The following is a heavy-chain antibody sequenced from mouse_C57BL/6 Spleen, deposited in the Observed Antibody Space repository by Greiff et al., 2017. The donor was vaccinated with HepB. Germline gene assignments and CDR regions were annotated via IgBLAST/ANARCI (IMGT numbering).Heavy chain of an antibody. Sequence: EVKLVESGGGLVKPGGSLKLSCAASGFTFSDYGMHWVRQAPEKGLEWVAYISSGSSTIYYADTVKGRFTISRDNAKNTLFLQMTSLRSEDTAMYYCARGPRAGYWYFDVWGTGTTVTVSS. D-gene: IGHD3-1*01. V-gene: IGHV5-17*01. CDR1: GFTFSDYG. CDR2: ISSGSSTI. J-gene: IGHJ1*03. CDR3: ARGPRAGYWYFDV.